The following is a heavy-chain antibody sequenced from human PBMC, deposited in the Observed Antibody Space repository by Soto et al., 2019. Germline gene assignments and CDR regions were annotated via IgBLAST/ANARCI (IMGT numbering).Heavy chain of an antibody. V-gene: IGHV1-69*01. CDR1: GGTFSSYA. CDR2: IIPIFGTA. D-gene: IGHD2-15*01. Sequence: QVQLVQSGAEVKKPGSSVKVSCKASGGTFSSYAISCVRQAPGQGLEWMGGIIPIFGTANYAQKFQGRVTITADESTSTDYMELSSLRSEDTAVYYCARDPGGLDCSGGSCYNWFDPWGQGTLVTVSS. J-gene: IGHJ5*02. CDR3: ARDPGGLDCSGGSCYNWFDP.